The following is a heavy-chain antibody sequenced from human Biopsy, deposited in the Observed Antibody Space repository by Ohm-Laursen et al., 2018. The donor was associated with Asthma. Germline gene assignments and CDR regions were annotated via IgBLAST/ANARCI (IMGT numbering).Heavy chain of an antibody. CDR1: GGTFNTYV. D-gene: IGHD2-2*01. CDR2: INSVFGTT. CDR3: ARKAGSCISRTCYSLDF. Sequence: SVKVSCKSLGGTFNTYVIGWVRQAPGQGLEWMGGINSVFGTTTYPQKFQDRVTITADDSTSTVYVELSSLRSEDTAVYYCARKAGSCISRTCYSLDFWGQGTLVTASS. J-gene: IGHJ4*02. V-gene: IGHV1-69*13.